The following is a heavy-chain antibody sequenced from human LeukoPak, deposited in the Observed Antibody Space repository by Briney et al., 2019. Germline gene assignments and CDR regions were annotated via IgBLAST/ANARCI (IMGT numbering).Heavy chain of an antibody. CDR2: ISYDGSNK. Sequence: PGGSLRLSCAASGLTFSSYGMHWVRQAPGKGLEWVAVISYDGSNKYYADSVKGRFTISRDNSKNTLYPQMNSLRAEDTAVYYCAKSSSRFYSGSYYFGYWGQGTLVTVSS. V-gene: IGHV3-30*18. D-gene: IGHD1-26*01. CDR1: GLTFSSYG. CDR3: AKSSSRFYSGSYYFGY. J-gene: IGHJ4*02.